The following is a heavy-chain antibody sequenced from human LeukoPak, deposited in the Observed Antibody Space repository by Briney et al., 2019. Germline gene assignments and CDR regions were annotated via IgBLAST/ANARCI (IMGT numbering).Heavy chain of an antibody. CDR1: GGSISTSSYY. J-gene: IGHJ4*02. D-gene: IGHD6-19*01. CDR2: IYYSGST. CDR3: ARQEDSTGWGGGYFDY. Sequence: PSQTLSLTCTVSGGSISTSSYYWAWIRQPPGKGLEWIGSIYYSGSTYYKPSLKSRVTISADAPKHQLSLKLSSVTAADRAVYFCARQEDSTGWGGGYFDYWGQGTLVTVSS. V-gene: IGHV4-39*01.